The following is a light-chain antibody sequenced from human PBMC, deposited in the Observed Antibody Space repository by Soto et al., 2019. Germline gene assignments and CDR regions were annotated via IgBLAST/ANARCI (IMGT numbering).Light chain of an antibody. Sequence: EMVLTQSPGTLSFSPGERATLSCRASQSVGSSYLAWYQQKSGQAPRVLIYGASSRTPGIPDRFSGSGSGTDFSLTISRLEPVDFAVYYCQQYATSPLTFGPRTQVHIK. CDR3: QQYATSPLT. CDR1: QSVGSSY. J-gene: IGKJ3*01. CDR2: GAS. V-gene: IGKV3-20*01.